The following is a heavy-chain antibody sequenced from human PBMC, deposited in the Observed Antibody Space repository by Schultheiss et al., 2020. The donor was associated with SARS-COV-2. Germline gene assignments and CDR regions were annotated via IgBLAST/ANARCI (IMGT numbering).Heavy chain of an antibody. D-gene: IGHD6-19*01. Sequence: ASVKVSCKASGGTFSSYAISWVRQAPGQGLEWMGWINPNSGGTNYAQKFQGRVTMTRDTSISTAYMELSRLRSDDTAVYYCARDVAGTRGYYYGMDVWGQGTTVTVSS. V-gene: IGHV1-2*02. CDR1: GGTFSSYA. J-gene: IGHJ6*02. CDR3: ARDVAGTRGYYYGMDV. CDR2: INPNSGGT.